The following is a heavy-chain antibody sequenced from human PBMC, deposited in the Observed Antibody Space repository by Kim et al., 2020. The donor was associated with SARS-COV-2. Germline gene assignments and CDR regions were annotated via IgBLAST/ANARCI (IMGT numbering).Heavy chain of an antibody. Sequence: SATLSLTCTVSGGSISSSSYYWGWIRQPPGKGLEWIGSIYYSGSTYYNPSLKSRVTISVDTSKNQFSLKLSSVTAADTAVYYCARGTWSITSYYYYGMDVWGQGTTVTVSS. D-gene: IGHD3-16*01. CDR2: IYYSGST. V-gene: IGHV4-39*01. J-gene: IGHJ6*02. CDR3: ARGTWSITSYYYYGMDV. CDR1: GGSISSSSYY.